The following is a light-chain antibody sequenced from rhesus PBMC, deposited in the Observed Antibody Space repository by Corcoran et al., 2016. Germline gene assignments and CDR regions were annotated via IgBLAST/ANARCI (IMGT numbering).Light chain of an antibody. CDR3: QHYNDNPYS. Sequence: DIQMTQSPSALSASVGDRVTISCRASQNIYSNLAWYQQKAGKAPKLLIYAASSLQTGIPSRFSGSGSGTNFTLTISSLQPEDSAAYYCQHYNDNPYSFGQGTKVEIK. CDR2: AAS. V-gene: IGKV1S12*01. J-gene: IGKJ2*01. CDR1: QNIYSN.